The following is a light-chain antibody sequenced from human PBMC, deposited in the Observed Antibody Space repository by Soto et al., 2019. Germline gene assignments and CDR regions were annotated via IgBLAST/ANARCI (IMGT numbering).Light chain of an antibody. CDR3: QQYNSGPYT. CDR1: HSVSSE. Sequence: EIMMTQSPATLSVSPGDRATLSCWASHSVSSELAWYQQKPGQAPRLLIYGASTRATGVPARFSGSGSGTEFTLTISSLQSEDFAVYYCQQYNSGPYTFGQGTKLEIK. J-gene: IGKJ2*01. CDR2: GAS. V-gene: IGKV3-15*01.